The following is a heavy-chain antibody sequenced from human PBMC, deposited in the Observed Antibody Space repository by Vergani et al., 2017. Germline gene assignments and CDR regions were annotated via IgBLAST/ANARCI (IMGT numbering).Heavy chain of an antibody. CDR3: AKHFRGWSIDY. D-gene: IGHD3-3*01. V-gene: IGHV3-30*02. J-gene: IGHJ4*02. CDR2: IQFDGSNQ. CDR1: GFTLSNYD. Sequence: QVHLVESGGDVVQRGGSLRLSCATSGFTLSNYDMQWIRQGPGKGLEFVAFIQFDGSNQYYADSVKGRFTLSRDFSKNTLYLQMNSLRTDDTATYYCAKHFRGWSIDYWGQGTQVIVSS.